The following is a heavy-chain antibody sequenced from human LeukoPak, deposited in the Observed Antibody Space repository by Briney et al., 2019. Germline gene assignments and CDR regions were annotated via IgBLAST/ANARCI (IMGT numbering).Heavy chain of an antibody. J-gene: IGHJ6*02. V-gene: IGHV4-59*08. CDR2: IYYSGST. Sequence: SETLSLTCTVSGGSISSYYWSWIRQPPGKGLEWIGYIYYSGSTNYNPSLKSRVTISVDTSKNQFSLKLSSVTAADTAVYYCARHKRSPYYYYGMDVWGQGTTVTVS. CDR3: ARHKRSPYYYYGMDV. CDR1: GGSISSYY.